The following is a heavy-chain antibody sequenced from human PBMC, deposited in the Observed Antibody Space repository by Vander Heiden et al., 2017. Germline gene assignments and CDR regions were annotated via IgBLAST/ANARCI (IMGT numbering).Heavy chain of an antibody. CDR1: GFTFSSYA. CDR2: ISYDGSNK. D-gene: IGHD6-19*01. CDR3: ARDLGAGRAVAGLYFDY. J-gene: IGHJ4*02. V-gene: IGHV3-30*01. Sequence: AASGFTFSSYAMHWVRQAPGKGLEWVAVISYDGSNKYYADSVKGRVTISRDNSKNTLYLQMNSLRAEDTAVYYCARDLGAGRAVAGLYFDYWGQGTLVTVSS.